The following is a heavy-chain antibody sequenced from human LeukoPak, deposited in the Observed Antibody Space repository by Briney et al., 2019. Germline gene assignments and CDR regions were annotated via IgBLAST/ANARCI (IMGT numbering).Heavy chain of an antibody. CDR1: GGSISSYY. Sequence: SETLSLTCTVSGGSISSYYWSWIRQPPGKGLEWIGYIYYSGSTNYNPSLKSRVTISVDTSKNQFSLKLSSVTAADTAVYYCAREAGGAHDYWGQGTLVTVSS. D-gene: IGHD1-26*01. CDR2: IYYSGST. CDR3: AREAGGAHDY. J-gene: IGHJ4*02. V-gene: IGHV4-59*12.